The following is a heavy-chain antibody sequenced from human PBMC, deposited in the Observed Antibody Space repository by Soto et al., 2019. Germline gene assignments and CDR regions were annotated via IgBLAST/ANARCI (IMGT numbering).Heavy chain of an antibody. CDR2: IYYRGST. CDR1: GGSISTADYY. J-gene: IGHJ4*02. CDR3: VSDYDSGGYIGY. V-gene: IGHV4-30-4*01. D-gene: IGHD3-22*01. Sequence: QVQLHESGPGLVRPSQTLSLTCNVSGGSISTADYYWSWIRQPPGKGLEWIGDIYYRGSTYSNPSLESRVAISIDTSKNQFSLNLTSVTAAATAVYFCVSDYDSGGYIGYWGQGTLVTVSS.